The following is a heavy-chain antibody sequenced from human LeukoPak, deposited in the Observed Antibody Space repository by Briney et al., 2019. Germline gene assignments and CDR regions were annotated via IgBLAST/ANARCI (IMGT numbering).Heavy chain of an antibody. CDR3: ARDLVRGVMGY. Sequence: GGSLRLSCAASGFTVSSNYMSWVRQAPGKGLEWVSVIYSGGSTYYADSVKGRFTISRDNAKNSLYLQMNSLRAEDTAVYYCARDLVRGVMGYWGQGTLVTVSS. V-gene: IGHV3-66*01. CDR2: IYSGGST. CDR1: GFTVSSNY. D-gene: IGHD3-10*01. J-gene: IGHJ4*02.